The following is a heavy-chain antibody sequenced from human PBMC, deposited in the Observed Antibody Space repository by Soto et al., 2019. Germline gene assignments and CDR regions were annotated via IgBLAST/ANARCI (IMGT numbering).Heavy chain of an antibody. CDR2: INPNSGGT. V-gene: IGHV1-2*04. CDR1: GYTFTGYY. D-gene: IGHD2-21*02. J-gene: IGHJ3*02. CDR3: AIGGNSAYDAFDI. Sequence: GASVKVSCKASGYTFTGYYMHWVRQAPGQGLEWMGWINPNSGGTNYAQKLQGWVTMTRDTSISTAYMELSRLRSDDTAVYYCAIGGNSAYDAFDIWGQGTMVTVSS.